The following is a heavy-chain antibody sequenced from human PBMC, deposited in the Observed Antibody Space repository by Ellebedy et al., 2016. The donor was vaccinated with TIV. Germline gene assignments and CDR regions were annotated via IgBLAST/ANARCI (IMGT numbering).Heavy chain of an antibody. CDR3: ARDRIQLAVYYYYGMDV. CDR1: GFTFSSYA. J-gene: IGHJ6*02. CDR2: ISYDGSNK. D-gene: IGHD5-18*01. V-gene: IGHV3-30-3*01. Sequence: GESLKISCAASGFTFSSYAMHWVRQAPGKGLEWVAVISYDGSNKYYADSVKGRFTISRDNSKNTLYLQMNSLRAEDTAVYYCARDRIQLAVYYYYGMDVWGQGTTVTVSS.